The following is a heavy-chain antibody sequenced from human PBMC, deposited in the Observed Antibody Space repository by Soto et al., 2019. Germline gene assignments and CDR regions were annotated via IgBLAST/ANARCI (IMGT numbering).Heavy chain of an antibody. CDR2: ISSNGGST. V-gene: IGHV3-64*02. J-gene: IGHJ4*02. CDR3: ARAPASGYYDY. Sequence: PGGSLRLSCAASGFTFSSYAMHWVRQAPGKGLEYVSAISSNGGSTYYADSVKGRFTISRDNSKNTLYLQMGSLRTEDMAVYYCARAPASGYYDYWGQGTLVTVSS. CDR1: GFTFSSYA. D-gene: IGHD3-22*01.